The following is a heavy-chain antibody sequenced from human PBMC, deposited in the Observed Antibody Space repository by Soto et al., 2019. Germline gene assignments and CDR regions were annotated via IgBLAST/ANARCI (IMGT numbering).Heavy chain of an antibody. CDR2: INPNSGGT. Sequence: ASVKVSCKAPGYTFTGYYMHWVRQAPGQGLEWMGWINPNSGGTNYAQKFQGWVTITRDTSASTAYMELSSLRSEDTAVYYCARVYRYTYGYDYYGMDVWGQGTTVTVSS. D-gene: IGHD5-18*01. J-gene: IGHJ6*02. V-gene: IGHV1-2*04. CDR1: GYTFTGYY. CDR3: ARVYRYTYGYDYYGMDV.